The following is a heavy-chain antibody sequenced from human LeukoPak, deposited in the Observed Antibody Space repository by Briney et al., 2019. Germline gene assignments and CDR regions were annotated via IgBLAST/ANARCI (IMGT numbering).Heavy chain of an antibody. CDR2: IWYDGSNK. D-gene: IGHD1-7*01. CDR3: ARDRSTRLWRGTYFGP. Sequence: PGRSLRLSCAASGFTFSSYGMHWVRQAPGKGLEWVAVIWYDGSNKYYADSVKGRFTISRDNSKNTLYLQMNSLRAEDTAVYYCARDRSTRLWRGTYFGPWGQGTLVTVSS. V-gene: IGHV3-33*01. J-gene: IGHJ5*02. CDR1: GFTFSSYG.